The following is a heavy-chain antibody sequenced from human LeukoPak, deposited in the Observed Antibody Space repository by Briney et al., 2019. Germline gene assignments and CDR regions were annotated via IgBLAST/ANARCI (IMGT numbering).Heavy chain of an antibody. CDR2: IWYDGSKQ. D-gene: IGHD2/OR15-2a*01. CDR1: GYTFRSHG. Sequence: GTSLRLSCVASGYTFRSHGMHWVRQAPGKGLEWVAVIWYDGSKQYYADSVKGRFTISRDDFKNTLYLQMNSLRGEDTALYYCARDSGVIAPDLDYWGQGTRVTVSS. V-gene: IGHV3-33*01. CDR3: ARDSGVIAPDLDY. J-gene: IGHJ4*02.